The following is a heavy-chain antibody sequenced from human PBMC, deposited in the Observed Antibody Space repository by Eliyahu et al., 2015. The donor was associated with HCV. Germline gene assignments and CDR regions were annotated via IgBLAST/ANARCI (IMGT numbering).Heavy chain of an antibody. Sequence: QVQLVESGGGVVQPGRSLRLSCAASGFTFRSYGLHWVRQAPGKGLEWVAFISSDGSDKYYAESVKGRFTISRDKSKNTLFLQMNSLTAEDTAVYYCAREWLSYAFDIWGQGTMVTVSS. J-gene: IGHJ3*02. CDR1: GFTFRSYG. CDR3: AREWLSYAFDI. D-gene: IGHD3-16*02. V-gene: IGHV3-30*03. CDR2: ISSDGSDK.